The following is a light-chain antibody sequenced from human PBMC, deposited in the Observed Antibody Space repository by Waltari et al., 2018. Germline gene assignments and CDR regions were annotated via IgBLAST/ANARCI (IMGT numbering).Light chain of an antibody. J-gene: IGKJ1*01. CDR3: QQYGSPLWS. CDR2: RTS. V-gene: IGKV3-20*01. CDR1: QTLSSSY. Sequence: EIVLTQSPDTLSLSPGERATLSCRASQTLSSSYLAWYQQKPGQAPRLLIYRTSSRDTGIPDRFSGSGSGTDFSLTINRLEPEDSAVYYCQQYGSPLWSFGQGTKVEIK.